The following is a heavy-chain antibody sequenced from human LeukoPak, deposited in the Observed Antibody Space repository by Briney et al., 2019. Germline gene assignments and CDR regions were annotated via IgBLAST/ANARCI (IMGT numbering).Heavy chain of an antibody. V-gene: IGHV1-18*01. CDR3: ARDLLPRSTSCCYGMDV. D-gene: IGHD2-2*01. CDR1: GYILSSYG. Sequence: ASVKVSCKASGYILSSYGITWARQAPGQGLEWMGWISAYNGNTNCAQKLQGRVTMTTDTSTSTAYMELRSLRSDDTAVYYCARDLLPRSTSCCYGMDVWGQGTTVTVSS. J-gene: IGHJ6*02. CDR2: ISAYNGNT.